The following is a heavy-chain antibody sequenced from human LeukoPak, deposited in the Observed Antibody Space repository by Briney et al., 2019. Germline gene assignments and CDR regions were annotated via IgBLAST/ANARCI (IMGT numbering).Heavy chain of an antibody. CDR1: GFTFSNAW. CDR3: ARDLYRIVVVPHYFDY. Sequence: GGSLRLSCAASGFTFSNAWMSWVRQAPGKGLEWVGRIKSKTDGGTTDYAAPVKGRFTISRDNAKNSLYLQMNSLRAEDTAVYYCARDLYRIVVVPHYFDYWGQGTLVTVSS. J-gene: IGHJ4*02. V-gene: IGHV3-15*01. CDR2: IKSKTDGGTT. D-gene: IGHD3-22*01.